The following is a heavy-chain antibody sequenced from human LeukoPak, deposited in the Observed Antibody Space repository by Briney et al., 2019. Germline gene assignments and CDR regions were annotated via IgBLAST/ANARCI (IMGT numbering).Heavy chain of an antibody. D-gene: IGHD3-9*01. CDR2: IYTSGST. Sequence: TSETLSLTCTVSGGSISSYYWSWIRQPAGKGLEWIGRIYTSGSTNYNPSLKSRVTMSVDTSKNQFSLKLSSVTAADTAVYYCARDYDILTGYSSLFDYWGQGTLVTVSS. CDR3: ARDYDILTGYSSLFDY. CDR1: GGSISSYY. V-gene: IGHV4-4*07. J-gene: IGHJ4*02.